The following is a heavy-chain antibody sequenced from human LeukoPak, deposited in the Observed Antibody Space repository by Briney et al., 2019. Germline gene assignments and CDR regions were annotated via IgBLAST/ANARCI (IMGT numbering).Heavy chain of an antibody. CDR2: IYTSGST. CDR1: GGSISSGSYY. Sequence: SETLSLTCTVSGGSISSGSYYWSWIRQPAGKGLEWIGRIYTSGSTNYNPSLKSRVTISVDTSKNQVSLKLSSVTAADTAVYYCAREHVRPRLFDSWGQGTLVTVSS. D-gene: IGHD6-25*01. J-gene: IGHJ4*02. CDR3: AREHVRPRLFDS. V-gene: IGHV4-61*02.